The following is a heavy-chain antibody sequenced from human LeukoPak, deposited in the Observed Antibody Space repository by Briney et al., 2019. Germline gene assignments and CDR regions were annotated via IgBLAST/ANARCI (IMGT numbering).Heavy chain of an antibody. CDR2: ISAYNGNT. V-gene: IGHV1-18*01. D-gene: IGHD3-16*01. J-gene: IGHJ6*02. CDR3: ARVAGYAGWGEGLYYYYGMDV. CDR1: GYTFTSYG. Sequence: ASVKVSCKASGYTFTSYGISWVRQAPGQGLEWMGWISAYNGNTNYAQKLQGRVTMTTDTSTSTAYMELRSLRSDDTAVYYCARVAGYAGWGEGLYYYYGMDVWGQGTTVTVSS.